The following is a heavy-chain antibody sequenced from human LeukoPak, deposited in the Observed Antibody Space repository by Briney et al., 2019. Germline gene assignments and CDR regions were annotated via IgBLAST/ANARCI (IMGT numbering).Heavy chain of an antibody. J-gene: IGHJ4*02. CDR2: ISYDGSNK. V-gene: IGHV3-30*18. CDR1: GFTFSSYV. CDR3: AKDSPPYSSGWYYFDY. Sequence: PGRSLRLSCAASGFTFSSYVMHWVRQAPGKGLEWVAVISYDGSNKYYADSVKGRFTISRDNSKNTLYLQMNSLRAEDTAVYYCAKDSPPYSSGWYYFDYWGQGTLVTVSS. D-gene: IGHD6-19*01.